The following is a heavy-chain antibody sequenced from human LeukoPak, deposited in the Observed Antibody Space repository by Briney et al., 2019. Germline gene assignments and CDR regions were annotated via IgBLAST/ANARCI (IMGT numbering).Heavy chain of an antibody. CDR3: ARAGSATDWGAYFDY. J-gene: IGHJ4*02. V-gene: IGHV3-30*02. Sequence: PGGSLRLPCAASGFDFKNYGMHWVRQAPGKGLEGVAFIRYDGSPKYYADYVRGRFTISRDNAKNSLYLQMNSLRAEDTAVYYCARAGSATDWGAYFDYWGQGTLVTVSS. CDR1: GFDFKNYG. CDR2: IRYDGSPK. D-gene: IGHD7-27*01.